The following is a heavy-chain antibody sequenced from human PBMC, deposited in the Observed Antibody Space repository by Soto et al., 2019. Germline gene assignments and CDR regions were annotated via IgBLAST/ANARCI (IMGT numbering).Heavy chain of an antibody. Sequence: QVQLVESGGGVVQPGRSLRLSCAASGFTFSSYAMHWVRQAPGKGLEWVAVISYDGSNKYYADSVKGRFTISRDNSKNTLYRQMNSLRAEDTAVYYCARGRPLVTTSMAEGLYGMDVWGQGTTVTVSS. D-gene: IGHD4-4*01. V-gene: IGHV3-30-3*01. CDR3: ARGRPLVTTSMAEGLYGMDV. CDR1: GFTFSSYA. J-gene: IGHJ6*02. CDR2: ISYDGSNK.